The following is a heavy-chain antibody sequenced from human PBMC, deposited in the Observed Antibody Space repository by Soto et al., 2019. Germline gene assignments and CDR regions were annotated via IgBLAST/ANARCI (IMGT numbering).Heavy chain of an antibody. Sequence: SETLSLTCTVSGGSISSYYWSWIRQPPGKGLEWIGYIYYSGSTNYNPSLKSRVTISVDTSKNQFSLKLSSVTAADTAVYYCARERCSGGSCYREGDAYYYYCMDFGGKGTTVTVPS. CDR2: IYYSGST. D-gene: IGHD2-15*01. CDR1: GGSISSYY. J-gene: IGHJ6*03. CDR3: ARERCSGGSCYREGDAYYYYCMDF. V-gene: IGHV4-59*01.